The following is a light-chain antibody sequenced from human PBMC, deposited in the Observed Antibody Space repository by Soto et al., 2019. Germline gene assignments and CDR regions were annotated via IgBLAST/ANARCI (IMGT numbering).Light chain of an antibody. CDR1: QSVSSSF. CDR3: QQYDTSPWT. Sequence: EIVLTQSPGTLSLSPGERATLSCRASQSVSSSFLAWYQQKPGQAPRLLIYGASSRATGIPDRFSGSGSGTDFTLTSSRLEPEDFAVYYCQQYDTSPWTFGKGTKVEIK. J-gene: IGKJ1*01. V-gene: IGKV3-20*01. CDR2: GAS.